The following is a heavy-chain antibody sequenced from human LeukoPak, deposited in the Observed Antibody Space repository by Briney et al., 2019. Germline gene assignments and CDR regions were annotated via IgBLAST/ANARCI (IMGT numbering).Heavy chain of an antibody. D-gene: IGHD3-3*01. CDR1: GGSISSYY. V-gene: IGHV4-59*12. CDR3: ARATRVDYDFWSGYPYYFDY. J-gene: IGHJ4*02. CDR2: IYYGGST. Sequence: SETLSLTCTVSGGSISSYYWSWIRQPPGKGLEWIGYIYYGGSTNYNPSLKSRVTISVDTSKNQFSLKLSSVTAADTAVYYCARATRVDYDFWSGYPYYFDYWGQGTLVTVSS.